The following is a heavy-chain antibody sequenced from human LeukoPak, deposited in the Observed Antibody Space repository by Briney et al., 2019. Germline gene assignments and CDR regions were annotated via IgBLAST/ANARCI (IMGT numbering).Heavy chain of an antibody. CDR2: ISSSSSYI. Sequence: GGSLRLSCEASGFTFSSYSMNWVRQAPGKGLEWVSSISSSSSYIYYADSVKGRFTISRDNAKNSLYLQMNSLRAEDTAVYYCAREVGATYTYDYWGQGTLVTVSS. CDR3: AREVGATYTYDY. CDR1: GFTFSSYS. J-gene: IGHJ4*02. D-gene: IGHD1-26*01. V-gene: IGHV3-21*01.